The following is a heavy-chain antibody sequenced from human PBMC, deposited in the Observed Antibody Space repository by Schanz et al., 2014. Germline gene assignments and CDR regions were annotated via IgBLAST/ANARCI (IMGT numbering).Heavy chain of an antibody. D-gene: IGHD6-19*01. CDR2: IIPILDKT. V-gene: IGHV1-69*08. CDR1: GGTFSSYT. CDR3: ARGLGDERWLDLNEAFDI. J-gene: IGHJ3*02. Sequence: QVQLVQSGAEVMKPGSSVKVSCKASGGTFSSYTITWVRQAPGQGLEWMGRIIPILDKTNYAQKFQGRVTMTADKSTSTVYMEVSGLRSEDTAVYYCARGLGDERWLDLNEAFDIWGQGTIVTVSS.